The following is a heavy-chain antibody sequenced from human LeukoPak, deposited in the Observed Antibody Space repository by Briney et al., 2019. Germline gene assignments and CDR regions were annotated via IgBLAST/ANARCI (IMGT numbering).Heavy chain of an antibody. D-gene: IGHD3-22*01. CDR1: GFTFSLYE. CDR2: ISGGGETR. J-gene: IGHJ4*02. V-gene: IGHV3-48*03. Sequence: GGSLRLSCAASGFTFSLYEMNWVRQAPVRGLEWVSYISGGGETRYYADSVKGRFTISRDNAKNSLYLQMNSLRAEDTAVYYCASDYYDRSQYWGQGTLVTVSS. CDR3: ASDYYDRSQY.